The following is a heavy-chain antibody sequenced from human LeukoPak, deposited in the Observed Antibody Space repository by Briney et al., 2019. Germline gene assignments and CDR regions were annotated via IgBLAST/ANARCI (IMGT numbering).Heavy chain of an antibody. D-gene: IGHD4-17*01. CDR2: IRYDGSNK. J-gene: IGHJ4*02. Sequence: GGSLRLSCAASGFTFSRYGMHWVRQAPGKGLEGVAFIRYDGSNKYYADSVKGRFTISRDNSKNTLYLQMNSLRAEDTAVYYCAKTLSSYGDSDYWGQGTLVTVSS. V-gene: IGHV3-30*02. CDR1: GFTFSRYG. CDR3: AKTLSSYGDSDY.